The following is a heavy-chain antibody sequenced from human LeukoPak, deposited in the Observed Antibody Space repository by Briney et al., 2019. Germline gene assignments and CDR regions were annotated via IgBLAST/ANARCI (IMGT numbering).Heavy chain of an antibody. Sequence: GSLRLSCAASGFTFSSYSMNWVRQAPGKGLEWVSAISGSGGSTYYADSVKGRFTISRDNSKNTLYLQMNSLRAEDTAVYYCAKGLPSGSYLAEYFQHWGQGTLVTVSS. V-gene: IGHV3-23*01. CDR3: AKGLPSGSYLAEYFQH. CDR1: GFTFSSYS. CDR2: ISGSGGST. D-gene: IGHD1-26*01. J-gene: IGHJ1*01.